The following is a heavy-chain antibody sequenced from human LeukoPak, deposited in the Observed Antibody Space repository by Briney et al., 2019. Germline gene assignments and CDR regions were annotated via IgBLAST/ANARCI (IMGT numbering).Heavy chain of an antibody. CDR1: GFTLNTYW. J-gene: IGHJ4*02. D-gene: IGHD3-16*01. Sequence: GESLRLSCTASGFTLNTYWMSWVRQAPGKGLEWVANIKQDGSEKYYVDSVKGRFTISRDNAKNSLYLQMNSLRGEDTAVYYCARGVWYFDYWGQGTLVTVSS. CDR3: ARGVWYFDY. V-gene: IGHV3-7*05. CDR2: IKQDGSEK.